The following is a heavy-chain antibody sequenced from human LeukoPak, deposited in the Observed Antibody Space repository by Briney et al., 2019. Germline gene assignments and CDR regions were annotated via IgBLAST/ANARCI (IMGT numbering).Heavy chain of an antibody. CDR1: GGSISSSSYY. V-gene: IGHV4-39*01. J-gene: IGHJ4*02. CDR3: ARLSYNWNTGY. Sequence: PSETLSLTCTVSGGSISSSSYYWGWIRQPPGKGLEWIGSIYYSGRTYYSPSLNGRVTISIDTSKNQFSLKLTSVTAADTAVYYCARLSYNWNTGYWGQGTLVTVSS. CDR2: IYYSGRT. D-gene: IGHD1/OR15-1a*01.